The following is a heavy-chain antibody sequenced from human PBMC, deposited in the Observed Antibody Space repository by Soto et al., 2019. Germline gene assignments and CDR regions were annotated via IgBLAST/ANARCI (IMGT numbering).Heavy chain of an antibody. CDR3: AREGYCSSTSCSQGYYGMDV. Sequence: GSLRLSCAASGFTFSSYEMNWVRQAPGKGLEWVSYISSSGSTIYYADSVKGRFTISRDNAKNSLYLQMNSLRAEDTAVYYCAREGYCSSTSCSQGYYGMDVWGQGTTVTVSS. D-gene: IGHD2-2*01. CDR2: ISSSGSTI. CDR1: GFTFSSYE. J-gene: IGHJ6*02. V-gene: IGHV3-48*03.